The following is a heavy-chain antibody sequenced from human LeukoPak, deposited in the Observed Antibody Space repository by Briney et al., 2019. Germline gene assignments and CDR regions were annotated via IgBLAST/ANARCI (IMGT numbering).Heavy chain of an antibody. D-gene: IGHD2-15*01. CDR1: GGTFSSYA. V-gene: IGHV1-69*01. Sequence: SVKVSCKASGGTFSSYAISWVRQAPGQGLEWMGGIIPIFGTANYAQKFQGRVTITADESTSTAYMELSSLRSEDTAVYYCARGGYCRGGSCYSFDYWGQGTLVTVSS. J-gene: IGHJ4*02. CDR3: ARGGYCRGGSCYSFDY. CDR2: IIPIFGTA.